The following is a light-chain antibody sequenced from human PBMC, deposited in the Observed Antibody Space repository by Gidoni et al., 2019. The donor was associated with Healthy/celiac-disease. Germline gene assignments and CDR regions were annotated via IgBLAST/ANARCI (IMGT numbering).Light chain of an antibody. V-gene: IGLV1-44*01. J-gene: IGLJ1*01. CDR1: SSNIGSNT. CDR3: AAWDDSLNGWGYV. CDR2: SNN. Sequence: QSVLTQPPSASGTPGQRVTISCSGSSSNIGSNTVNWYQQLPGTAPKLLIYSNNQRPSGVPDRFSGSKSGTSASLAISGLQSEDEADYYCAAWDDSLNGWGYVFGTGTKVTVL.